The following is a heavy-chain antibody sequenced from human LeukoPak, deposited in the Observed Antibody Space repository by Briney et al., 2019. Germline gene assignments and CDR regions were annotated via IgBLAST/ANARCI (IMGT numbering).Heavy chain of an antibody. D-gene: IGHD2-15*01. CDR1: GFTFSSYA. Sequence: GGSLRLSCAASGFTFSSYAMSWVRQAPGKGLEWVANIKQDGSEKFYVDSVKGRFTISRDNAKNSLYLQMNSLRAEDTAVYYCARSQGWVVAANGWFDPWGQGTLVTVSS. V-gene: IGHV3-7*01. CDR3: ARSQGWVVAANGWFDP. CDR2: IKQDGSEK. J-gene: IGHJ5*02.